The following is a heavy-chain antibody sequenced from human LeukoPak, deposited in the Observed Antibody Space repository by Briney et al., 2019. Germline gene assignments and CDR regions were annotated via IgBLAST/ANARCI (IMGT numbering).Heavy chain of an antibody. V-gene: IGHV3-48*03. D-gene: IGHD6-13*01. Sequence: GGSLRLSCAASGFTFSSYEMNWVRQAPGRGLEWVSSISRSATTIYYADSVKGRFTISRDNAKNSLYLQMNSLRAEDTAVYFCARVGALSSSWLLYWGQGTLVTVSS. CDR1: GFTFSSYE. J-gene: IGHJ4*02. CDR3: ARVGALSSSWLLY. CDR2: ISRSATTI.